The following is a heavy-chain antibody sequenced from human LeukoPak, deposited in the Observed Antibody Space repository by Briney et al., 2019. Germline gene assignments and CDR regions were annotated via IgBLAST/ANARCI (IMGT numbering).Heavy chain of an antibody. CDR2: ISSSSSYI. J-gene: IGHJ4*02. CDR1: GFTFSSYS. V-gene: IGHV3-21*01. CDR3: ARGFLAAVAGPTSLIDY. D-gene: IGHD6-19*01. Sequence: GGSLRLSCAASGFTFSSYSMNWVRQAPGKGLEWVSSISSSSSYIYYADSVKGRFTISRDKSKNSLYLPMNSLRAEDTAVYYCARGFLAAVAGPTSLIDYWGQGTLVTVSS.